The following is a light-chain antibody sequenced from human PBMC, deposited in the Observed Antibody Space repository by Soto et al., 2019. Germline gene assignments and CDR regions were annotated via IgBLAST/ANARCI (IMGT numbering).Light chain of an antibody. CDR2: GAS. Sequence: EIVMTQSPATLSVSPGERANLSCRATQSVSTKLAWYQQKPGQAPRLLIYGASTGATGIPARFSGSGSGTEFTLIISSLQSEDFAVYYCQQYSSWPLTFGGGTKVEIK. J-gene: IGKJ4*01. CDR3: QQYSSWPLT. V-gene: IGKV3-15*01. CDR1: QSVSTK.